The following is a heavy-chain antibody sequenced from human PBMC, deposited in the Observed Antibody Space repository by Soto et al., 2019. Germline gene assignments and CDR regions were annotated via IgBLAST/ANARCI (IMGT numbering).Heavy chain of an antibody. CDR3: TRDPGSDGHDLRFDS. V-gene: IGHV3-74*01. CDR2: LNNEESTT. CDR1: GFNFRNSR. Sequence: PGGSLRLSCAASGFNFRNSRIHWVRQAPGKGLVWVSRLNNEESTTGYADSVKGRFTISRDNAKNTLYLQMNSLRAEDTAVYYCTRDPGSDGHDLRFDSWGQGTLSPSPQ. D-gene: IGHD5-12*01. J-gene: IGHJ4*02.